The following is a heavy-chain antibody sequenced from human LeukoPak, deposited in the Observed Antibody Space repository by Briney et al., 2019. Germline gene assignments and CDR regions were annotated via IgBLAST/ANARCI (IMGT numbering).Heavy chain of an antibody. CDR1: GDSFSSHY. V-gene: IGHV4-59*11. CDR2: VSYIGST. J-gene: IGHJ3*02. Sequence: SETLSLTCTVSGDSFSSHYWSWVRQPPGRGLEWIGYVSYIGSTNYNPSLKSQVTISVDTSKIQVSLKLSSVTAADTAVYYCARDPTTVTKGLDIWGQGTMVTVSS. D-gene: IGHD4-17*01. CDR3: ARDPTTVTKGLDI.